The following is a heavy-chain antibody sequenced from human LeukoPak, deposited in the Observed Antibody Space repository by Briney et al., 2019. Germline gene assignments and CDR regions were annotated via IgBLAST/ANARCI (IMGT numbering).Heavy chain of an antibody. V-gene: IGHV4-59*01. CDR3: ARGLWVRGAIGWFDP. CDR2: IYYSGST. J-gene: IGHJ5*02. Sequence: YPSETLSLTCTVSGGSISSYYWSWIRQPPGKGLEWIGYIYYSGSTNYNPSLKSRVTISVDTSKNQFSLKLSSVTAADTAVYYCARGLWVRGAIGWFDPWGQGTLVTVSS. CDR1: GGSISSYY. D-gene: IGHD3-10*01.